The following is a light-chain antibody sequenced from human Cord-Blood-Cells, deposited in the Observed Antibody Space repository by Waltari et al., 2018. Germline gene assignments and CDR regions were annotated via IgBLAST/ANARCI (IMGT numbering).Light chain of an antibody. CDR3: SSYTSSSTLYV. CDR2: DVS. CDR1: RSDVGGYNY. V-gene: IGLV2-14*01. Sequence: QSALTQPASVSGSPGPSTTISCTGTRSDVGGYNYVSWYQQHPGKAPKLMIYDVSNRPSGVSNRFSGSKSGNTASLTISGLQAEDEADYYCSSYTSSSTLYVFGTGTKVTVL. J-gene: IGLJ1*01.